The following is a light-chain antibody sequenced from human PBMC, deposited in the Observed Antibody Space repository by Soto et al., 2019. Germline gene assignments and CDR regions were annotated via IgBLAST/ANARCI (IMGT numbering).Light chain of an antibody. CDR3: QQYNTYSPT. CDR1: QSISSW. J-gene: IGKJ4*01. V-gene: IGKV1-5*01. CDR2: DAS. Sequence: ASVGDRVTITCRASQSISSWLAWYQQKPGKAPKLLIYDASSLESGVPSRFSGSGSGTEFTLTISSLQPDDFATYYCQQYNTYSPTFGGGTKVDIK.